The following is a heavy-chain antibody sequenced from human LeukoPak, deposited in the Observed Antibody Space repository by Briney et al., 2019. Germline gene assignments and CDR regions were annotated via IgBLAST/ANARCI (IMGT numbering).Heavy chain of an antibody. CDR3: ARLGITMVRGVFDY. D-gene: IGHD3-10*01. CDR2: ISYDGSNK. CDR1: GFTFSSYA. Sequence: GGSLRLSCAASGFTFSSYAMHWVRQAPGKGLEWVAVISYDGSNKYYADSVKGRFTISRDNAKNSLYLQMNSLRAEDTAVYYCARLGITMVRGVFDYWGQGTLVTVSS. V-gene: IGHV3-30*07. J-gene: IGHJ4*02.